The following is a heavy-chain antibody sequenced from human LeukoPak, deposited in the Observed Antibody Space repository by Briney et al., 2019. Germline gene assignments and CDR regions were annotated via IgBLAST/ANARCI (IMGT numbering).Heavy chain of an antibody. Sequence: GGSLRLSCTGSGFTFGEYVVSWFRQAPGKGLEWVGFIRTKAYGGTTEYAASVKGRFTISRDDSESIAYLQMNSLKSEDTAVYYCTRGSDTIFGVSRDGFDSWGQGTLVTVSS. CDR3: TRGSDTIFGVSRDGFDS. D-gene: IGHD3-3*01. CDR2: IRTKAYGGTT. V-gene: IGHV3-49*03. J-gene: IGHJ4*02. CDR1: GFTFGEYV.